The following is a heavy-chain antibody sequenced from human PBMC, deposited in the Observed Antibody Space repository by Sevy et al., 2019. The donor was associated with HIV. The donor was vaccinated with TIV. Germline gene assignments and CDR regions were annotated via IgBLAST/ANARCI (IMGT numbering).Heavy chain of an antibody. Sequence: GGSLRLSCAASGFNFSIYGMHWVRQAPGKGLEGVALIWYDGSNKYNADSVKGRFTISRDNSKNTLFLQMNSLRAEDTAVYYCARGRDYGNFDYWGQGTLVTVSS. CDR1: GFNFSIYG. V-gene: IGHV3-33*01. D-gene: IGHD4-17*01. J-gene: IGHJ4*02. CDR2: IWYDGSNK. CDR3: ARGRDYGNFDY.